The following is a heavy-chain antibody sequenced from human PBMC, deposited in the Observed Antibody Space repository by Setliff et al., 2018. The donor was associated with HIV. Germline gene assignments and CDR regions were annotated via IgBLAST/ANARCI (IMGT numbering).Heavy chain of an antibody. V-gene: IGHV1-69*13. CDR2: IIPIYGTT. CDR3: ATGGYYYYDKTDYYYHIDV. J-gene: IGHJ6*03. D-gene: IGHD3-22*01. CDR1: GGTFSSYA. Sequence: SVKVSCKASGGTFSSYAISWVRQAPGQGLEWMGGIIPIYGTTNYAQKFQGRVTITADESTRTAYMELSSLRSEDTAVYYCATGGYYYYDKTDYYYHIDVWGKGTTVTVSS.